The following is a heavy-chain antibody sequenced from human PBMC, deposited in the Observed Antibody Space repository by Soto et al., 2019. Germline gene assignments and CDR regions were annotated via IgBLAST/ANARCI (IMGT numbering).Heavy chain of an antibody. Sequence: EVQLLESGGGLVQPGGSLRLSCAASGFTFSSYVMNWARQAPGKGLEWVSTIGATDGYTNYADSVKGRFTISRDNSKNTLYLQMNSLKAEDTSVYYCARRERGDYWGQGTLVTVSP. V-gene: IGHV3-23*01. CDR3: ARRERGDY. D-gene: IGHD1-26*01. CDR2: IGATDGYT. CDR1: GFTFSSYV. J-gene: IGHJ4*02.